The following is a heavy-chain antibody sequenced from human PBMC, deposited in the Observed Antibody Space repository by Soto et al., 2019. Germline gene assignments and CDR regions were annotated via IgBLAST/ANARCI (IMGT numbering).Heavy chain of an antibody. D-gene: IGHD4-17*01. CDR3: AKGSDYGDYGEFEFDY. Sequence: GGSLRLSCAASGFTFSSYAMSWVRQAPGKGLEWVSAISGSGGSTYYADSVKGRFTISRDNSKNTLYLQMNSLRAEDTAVYYCAKGSDYGDYGEFEFDYWRQRTLVTVSS. CDR1: GFTFSSYA. J-gene: IGHJ4*02. CDR2: ISGSGGST. V-gene: IGHV3-23*01.